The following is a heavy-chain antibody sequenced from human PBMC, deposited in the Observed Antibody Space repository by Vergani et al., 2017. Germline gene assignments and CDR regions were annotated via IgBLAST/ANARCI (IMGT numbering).Heavy chain of an antibody. V-gene: IGHV4-39*07. D-gene: IGHD2-2*01. CDR2: IYYSGST. CDR3: ARGGGYCSSTSCYALNY. J-gene: IGHJ4*02. Sequence: QLQLQESGPGLVKPSETLSLTCTVSGGSISSSSYYWGWIRQPPGKGLEWIGSIYYSGSTYYNPSLKSRVTMSVDTSKNQFSLKLSSVTAADTAVYYCARGGGYCSSTSCYALNYWGQGTLVTVSS. CDR1: GGSISSSSYY.